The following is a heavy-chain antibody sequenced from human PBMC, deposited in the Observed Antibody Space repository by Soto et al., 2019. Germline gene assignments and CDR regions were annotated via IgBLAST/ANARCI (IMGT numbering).Heavy chain of an antibody. V-gene: IGHV3-13*05. D-gene: IGHD3-22*01. CDR2: IGTAGDP. CDR1: GFTFSSYD. Sequence: GGSLRLSCAASGFTFSSYDMHWVRQATGKGLEWVSAIGTAGDPDYPGSVKGRFTISRENAKNSLYLQMNSLRAGETAVYYCASGNYYDSSGYYRYYGMDVWGQGTTVTVSS. J-gene: IGHJ6*02. CDR3: ASGNYYDSSGYYRYYGMDV.